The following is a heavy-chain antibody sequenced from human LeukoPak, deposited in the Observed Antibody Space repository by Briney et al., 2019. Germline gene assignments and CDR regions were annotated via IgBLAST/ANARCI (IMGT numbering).Heavy chain of an antibody. CDR3: ARRPNLGIFMDV. J-gene: IGHJ6*03. CDR1: GGSISSSSYY. D-gene: IGHD3-9*01. CDR2: IYYSGTT. V-gene: IGHV4-39*01. Sequence: SETLSLTCTISGGSISSSSYYWGWIRQPPGKGLEWIGSIYYSGTTYYTPSLKSRVTISVDTSKNQFSLKLSSVTAADTAVYYCARRPNLGIFMDVWGKGTTVTVSS.